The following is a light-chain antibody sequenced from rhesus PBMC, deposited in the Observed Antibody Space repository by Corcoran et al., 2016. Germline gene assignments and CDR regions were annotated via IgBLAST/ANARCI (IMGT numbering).Light chain of an antibody. CDR2: EVS. J-gene: IGLJ1*01. CDR3: CSYAGSYTFI. Sequence: QAALTQPRSVSGSPGQSVTISCTGTSSDSGGYNYVSWYQQHPGTAPKLMIYEVSKRPSGVSDRFSGSKSGNTASLTISGLQAEDEADYYCCSYAGSYTFIFGAGTRLTVL. CDR1: SSDSGGYNY. V-gene: IGLV2-32*01.